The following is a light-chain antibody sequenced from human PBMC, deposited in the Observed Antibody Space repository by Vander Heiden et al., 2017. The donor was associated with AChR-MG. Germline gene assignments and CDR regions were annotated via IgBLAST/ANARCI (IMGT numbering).Light chain of an antibody. V-gene: IGKV1-27*01. J-gene: IGKJ1*01. CDR2: AAS. Sequence: DVQMTQSPSSLSASVGDRVTITCRASQGISNYLDWYQQKPGKVPKLLIYAASTLQSGVPSRFRGSGSGTDFTLTISSLQPEDVATYYCQKYNSAPRTFGQGTKVEIK. CDR3: QKYNSAPRT. CDR1: QGISNY.